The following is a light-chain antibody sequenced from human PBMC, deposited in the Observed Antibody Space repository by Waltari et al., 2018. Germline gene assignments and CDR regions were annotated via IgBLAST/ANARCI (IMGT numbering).Light chain of an antibody. CDR3: QTWDTNTPL. Sequence: SSELTQPPSVSVSPGQTATVTCAGDALGDRDASWYQQRPGQYPLLVIYRDTMRPSGIPGRFSGSNSGTTAPLTISGPQAMDEADYYCQTWDTNTPLFGGGTKLTVL. V-gene: IGLV3-1*01. J-gene: IGLJ2*01. CDR2: RDT. CDR1: ALGDRD.